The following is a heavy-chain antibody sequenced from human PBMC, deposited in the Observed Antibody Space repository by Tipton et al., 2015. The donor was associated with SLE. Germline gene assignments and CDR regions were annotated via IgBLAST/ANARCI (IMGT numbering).Heavy chain of an antibody. J-gene: IGHJ4*02. Sequence: SLRLYCTASGLTFGDYAMSWFRQAPGKGLEWVGFIRSKAYGGTTEYAASVKGRFTISRDDSKSIAYLQMNSLKTEDTAVYYCTRDLGAGLSYFDYWGQGTLVTVSS. CDR2: IRSKAYGGTT. CDR1: GLTFGDYA. CDR3: TRDLGAGLSYFDY. V-gene: IGHV3-49*03. D-gene: IGHD6-25*01.